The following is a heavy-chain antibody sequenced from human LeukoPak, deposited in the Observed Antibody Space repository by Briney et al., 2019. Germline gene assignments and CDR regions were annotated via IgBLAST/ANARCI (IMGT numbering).Heavy chain of an antibody. CDR1: GGSISSSSYY. CDR2: IYYSGST. D-gene: IGHD1-1*01. Sequence: SETLSLTCTVSGGSISSSSYYWGWFRQPPGKGLEWIGSIYYSGSTYYNPSLKSRVTISVDTSKNQFSLKLSSGTATDTAVYYCARGGNYYYYYGMDVWGQGTTVTVSS. CDR3: ARGGNYYYYYGMDV. J-gene: IGHJ6*02. V-gene: IGHV4-39*07.